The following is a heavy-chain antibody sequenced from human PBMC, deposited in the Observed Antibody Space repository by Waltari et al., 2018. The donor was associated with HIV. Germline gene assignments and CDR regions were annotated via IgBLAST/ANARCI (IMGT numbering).Heavy chain of an antibody. V-gene: IGHV4-4*07. CDR3: ARDGDIVVVPAAPPWFDP. Sequence: QVQLQESGPGLVKPSETLSLTCTVSGGSIRSYYWSWIRQPAGTGLEWIGRIYTSGSTNYNPSLKSRVTTSVDTSKNQFSLKLSSVTAADTAVYYCARDGDIVVVPAAPPWFDPWGQGTLVTVSS. CDR2: IYTSGST. J-gene: IGHJ5*02. D-gene: IGHD2-2*01. CDR1: GGSIRSYY.